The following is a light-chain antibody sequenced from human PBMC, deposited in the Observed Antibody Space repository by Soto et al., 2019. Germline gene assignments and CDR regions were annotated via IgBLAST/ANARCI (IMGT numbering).Light chain of an antibody. J-gene: IGKJ5*01. CDR1: QSVSSNF. CDR3: QQYGSSPIT. V-gene: IGKV3-20*01. CDR2: AAS. Sequence: DIVLTQSPGTLSLSPGERATLSCRASQSVSSNFLAWYQQKPGQAPRLLIYAASSRATGIPGRFSGSGSGTGFTLTISRLEPEDFAVYYCQQYGSSPITFGQGTRLEIK.